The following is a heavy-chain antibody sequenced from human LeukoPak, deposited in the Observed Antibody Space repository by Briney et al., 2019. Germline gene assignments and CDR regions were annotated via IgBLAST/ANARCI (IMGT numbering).Heavy chain of an antibody. Sequence: GGSLRLSCAASGFSFSDYYMSWIRQAPGKGLEWFSYIISGGTIIYQADSGKGRFTISRDNAKDTLYLQMNSLRAEDTTVYYCARGTSWYIDYWGQGTLVTVSS. CDR3: ARGTSWYIDY. CDR2: IISGGTII. D-gene: IGHD6-13*01. V-gene: IGHV3-11*04. CDR1: GFSFSDYY. J-gene: IGHJ4*02.